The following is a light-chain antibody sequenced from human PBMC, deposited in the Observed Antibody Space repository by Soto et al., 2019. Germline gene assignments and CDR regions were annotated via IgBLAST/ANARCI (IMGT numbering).Light chain of an antibody. CDR1: QAISTW. Sequence: DIQMTQSPSSVSASVGDRVTITCRASQAISTWLAWYQQKPGKAPKLLIYAASNLQTGVPSRFSGSGTGTDFTLTISSLQPEDFATYYCQQANSFPRTFGQGTKVEIK. CDR3: QQANSFPRT. CDR2: AAS. J-gene: IGKJ1*01. V-gene: IGKV1D-12*01.